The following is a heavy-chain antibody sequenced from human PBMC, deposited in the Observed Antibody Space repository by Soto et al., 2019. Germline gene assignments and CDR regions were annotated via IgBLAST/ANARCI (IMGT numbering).Heavy chain of an antibody. D-gene: IGHD4-17*01. CDR2: ISYDGNNK. J-gene: IGHJ4*02. Sequence: QVQLVESGGGVVQPGRSLRLSCAASGFIFSTXXXHWVRQAPGKXXXWLSVISYDGNNKYYADSVKGRFTISRDNSKNTLWLQMDSLRTEDTAVYYCAKDLLLTTITTVGDWGQGTLVTVSS. CDR1: GFIFSTXX. CDR3: AKDLLLTTITTVGD. V-gene: IGHV3-30*18.